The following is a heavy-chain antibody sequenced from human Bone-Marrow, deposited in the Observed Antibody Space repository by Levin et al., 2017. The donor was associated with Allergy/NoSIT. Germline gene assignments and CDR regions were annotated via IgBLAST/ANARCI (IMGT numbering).Heavy chain of an antibody. J-gene: IGHJ4*02. CDR2: TFHSGST. Sequence: SETLSLTCAVSGYSITSGYYWGWIRQPPGKGLEWIGSTFHSGSTYYNPSLKSRVTISMDTSKNQFSLNLRSVTAADTAVYFCARGGLGFLQWSTHYFDQWGQGSLVTASS. CDR1: GYSITSGYY. CDR3: ARGGLGFLQWSTHYFDQ. V-gene: IGHV4-38-2*01. D-gene: IGHD3-3*01.